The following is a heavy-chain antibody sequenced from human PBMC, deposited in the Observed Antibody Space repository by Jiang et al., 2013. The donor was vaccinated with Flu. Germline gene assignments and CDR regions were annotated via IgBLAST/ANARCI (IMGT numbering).Heavy chain of an antibody. J-gene: IGHJ4*02. Sequence: GLVKPSETLSLTCAVYGGSFSGYYWSWIRQPPGKGLEWIGEINHSGSTNYNPSLKSRVTISVDTSKNQFSLKLSSVTAADTAVYYCARGEATGSYYYDSSGYNWGQGTLVTVSS. CDR2: INHSGST. CDR3: ARGEATGSYYYDSSGYN. V-gene: IGHV4-34*01. CDR1: GGSFSGYY. D-gene: IGHD3-22*01.